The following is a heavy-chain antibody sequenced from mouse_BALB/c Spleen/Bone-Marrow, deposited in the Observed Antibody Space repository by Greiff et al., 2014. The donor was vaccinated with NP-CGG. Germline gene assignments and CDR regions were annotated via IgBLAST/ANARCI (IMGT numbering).Heavy chain of an antibody. CDR3: STSRVYYDYWYFDV. D-gene: IGHD2-4*01. V-gene: IGHV1-69*02. J-gene: IGHJ1*01. Sequence: QVQLQQSGAELVKPGASVTLSCKASGYTFTTYWMHWVKLRHGQGLEWIGEIDPTDSYSNYNQKFKGKATLTVDKSSSTAYMQQSSMMTADATADYYSTSRVYYDYWYFDVWGAGTTVTVSS. CDR1: GYTFTTYW. CDR2: IDPTDSYS.